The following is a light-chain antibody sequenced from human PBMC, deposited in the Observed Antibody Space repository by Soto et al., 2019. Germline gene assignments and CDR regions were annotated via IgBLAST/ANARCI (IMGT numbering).Light chain of an antibody. CDR1: QNVGLN. CDR3: QERGRWPRAT. J-gene: IGKJ4*01. Sequence: EMVLTQSPATLSLSPGESATLSCRASQNVGLNFAWYQQKSGQPPMLLIHTASSRATGIPARFSGSGSRTDFTLAISSLEPEDIAVYYWQERGRWPRATFGGGTKVEMK. CDR2: TAS. V-gene: IGKV3-11*01.